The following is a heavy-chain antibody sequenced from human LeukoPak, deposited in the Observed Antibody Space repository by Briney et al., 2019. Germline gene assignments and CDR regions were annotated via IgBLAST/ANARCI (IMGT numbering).Heavy chain of an antibody. D-gene: IGHD4-17*01. Sequence: SVKVSCKASGGTFSSYAISWVRQAPGQGLEWMGGIIPIFGTANYAQKFQGRVTITTDESTSTAYMELSSLRSEDTAVYYCGRVVGGDYAFDYWGQGTLVTVSS. V-gene: IGHV1-69*05. CDR2: IIPIFGTA. CDR3: GRVVGGDYAFDY. CDR1: GGTFSSYA. J-gene: IGHJ4*02.